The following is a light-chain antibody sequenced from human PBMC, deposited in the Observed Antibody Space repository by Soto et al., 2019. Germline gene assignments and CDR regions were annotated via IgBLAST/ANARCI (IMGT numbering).Light chain of an antibody. CDR3: QLYGGSPLYT. Sequence: EIVLTQSPGTLSLSPGDRATLSCRASRSVSSSDLAWYQQKPGQAPRLLIYGASTRATGIPDRFSGSGSGTDFTLTISRLEPADFAVYYCQLYGGSPLYTFGQGTKLEIK. V-gene: IGKV3-20*01. CDR1: RSVSSSD. CDR2: GAS. J-gene: IGKJ2*01.